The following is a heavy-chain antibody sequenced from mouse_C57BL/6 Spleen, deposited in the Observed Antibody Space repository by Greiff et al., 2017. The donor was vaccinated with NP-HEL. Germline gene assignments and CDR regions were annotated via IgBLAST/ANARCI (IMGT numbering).Heavy chain of an antibody. CDR1: GYTFTDYE. V-gene: IGHV1-15*01. D-gene: IGHD4-1*01. Sequence: VQLQQSGAELVRPGASVTLSCKASGYTFTDYEMHWVKQTPVHGLEWIGAIDPETGGTAYNQKFKGKAILTADKSSSTAYMERRSLTSEDSAVYYCTGLGRDYFDYWGQGTTLTVSS. J-gene: IGHJ2*01. CDR3: TGLGRDYFDY. CDR2: IDPETGGT.